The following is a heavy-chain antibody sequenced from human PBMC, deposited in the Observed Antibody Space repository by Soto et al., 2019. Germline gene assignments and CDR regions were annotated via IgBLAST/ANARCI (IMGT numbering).Heavy chain of an antibody. D-gene: IGHD2-15*01. CDR1: GGTFNIFT. Sequence: QVQLVQSGAEVKKPGSSVKVSCKASGGTFNIFTISWVRQAPGQGLEWMGRIIPILDTTNYAQKCQGRVTITADKSTGTAYMELSSLTSEDPAVYYCARDCRGDNCYSRGLHYFDYWGQGTLVTVSS. V-gene: IGHV1-69*08. CDR3: ARDCRGDNCYSRGLHYFDY. J-gene: IGHJ4*02. CDR2: IIPILDTT.